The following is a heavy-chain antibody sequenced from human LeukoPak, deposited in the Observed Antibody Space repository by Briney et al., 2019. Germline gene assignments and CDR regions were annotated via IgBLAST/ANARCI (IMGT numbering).Heavy chain of an antibody. D-gene: IGHD3-22*01. V-gene: IGHV3-33*01. CDR1: GFTFSSYG. Sequence: GRSLRLSCAASGFTFSSYGMHWVRQAPGKGLEWVAVIWYDGSNKYYADSVKGRFTISRDNSKNTLYLQMNSLRAEDTAVYYCARDRVTMIVGTLSYWGQGTLVTVSS. CDR2: IWYDGSNK. J-gene: IGHJ4*02. CDR3: ARDRVTMIVGTLSY.